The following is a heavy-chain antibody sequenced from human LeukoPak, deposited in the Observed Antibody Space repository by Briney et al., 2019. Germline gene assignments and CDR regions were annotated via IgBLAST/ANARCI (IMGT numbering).Heavy chain of an antibody. J-gene: IGHJ4*02. CDR2: ISNGGSTI. Sequence: PGGSLRLSCAASGXTFINYSVNWVRQAPGKGLEWVSYISNGGSTIYYADSVKGRFTISRDNANNSLYLQMNSLRDEDTAVYYCARDRGGSDYWGQGALVTVSS. CDR3: ARDRGGSDY. V-gene: IGHV3-48*02. CDR1: GXTFINYS. D-gene: IGHD2-15*01.